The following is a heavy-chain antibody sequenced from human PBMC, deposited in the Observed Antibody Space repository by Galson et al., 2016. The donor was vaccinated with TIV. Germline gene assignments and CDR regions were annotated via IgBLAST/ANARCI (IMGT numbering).Heavy chain of an antibody. D-gene: IGHD4-11*01. Sequence: SLRLSCATSGFSFRRYGMYWVRQAPGKGLDWVALIAYDGSVKYYADSVRGRFTISRDNSKNTLFLQMNSLRLEDSAVYYCAKAQEPNYSNALYGMDVWGQGPTVTVSS. V-gene: IGHV3-30*02. CDR3: AKAQEPNYSNALYGMDV. CDR2: IAYDGSVK. CDR1: GFSFRRYG. J-gene: IGHJ6*02.